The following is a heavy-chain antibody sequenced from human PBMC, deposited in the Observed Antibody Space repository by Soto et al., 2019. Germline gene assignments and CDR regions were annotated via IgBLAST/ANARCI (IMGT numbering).Heavy chain of an antibody. J-gene: IGHJ4*02. V-gene: IGHV1-18*01. CDR3: GREITAPDYYFDY. D-gene: IGHD6-13*01. CDR1: GYTFSRHG. Sequence: QVQLVQSGAEVKKPGASVKVSCKASGYTFSRHGINWVRQAPGQGLEWMGWISTYSGNTNYAQKLQGRVTMTTDTSTSTAYMELRSLRSDDTAVYYCGREITAPDYYFDYWGQGTLVTVSS. CDR2: ISTYSGNT.